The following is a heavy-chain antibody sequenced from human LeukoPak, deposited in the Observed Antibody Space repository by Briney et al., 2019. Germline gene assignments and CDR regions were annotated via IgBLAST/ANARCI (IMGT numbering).Heavy chain of an antibody. CDR3: ARDLGAWD. J-gene: IGHJ4*02. V-gene: IGHV3-30*01. CDR1: GFTFSSYA. D-gene: IGHD1-26*01. Sequence: GGSLRLSCAASGFTFSSYAMHGVRQAPGKGLEWVAVISYDGSNKYYADSVKGRFTISRDNSKNTLYLQMNSLRAEDTAVYYCARDLGAWDWGQGTLVTVSS. CDR2: ISYDGSNK.